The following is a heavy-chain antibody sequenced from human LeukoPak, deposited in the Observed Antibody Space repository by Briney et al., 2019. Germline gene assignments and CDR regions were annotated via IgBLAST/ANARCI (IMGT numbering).Heavy chain of an antibody. J-gene: IGHJ4*02. CDR3: AKDIGQQLVRRFDY. V-gene: IGHV3-23*01. CDR1: GFTFSSYA. Sequence: GGSLRLSCAASGFTFSSYAMSWVRQAPGKGLKWVSAISGSGGSTYYADSVKGRFTISRDNSKNTLYLQMNSLRAEDTAVYYCAKDIGQQLVRRFDYWGQGTLVTVSS. D-gene: IGHD6-13*01. CDR2: ISGSGGST.